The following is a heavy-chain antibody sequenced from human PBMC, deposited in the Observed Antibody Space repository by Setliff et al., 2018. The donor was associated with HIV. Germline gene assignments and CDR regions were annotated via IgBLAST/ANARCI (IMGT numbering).Heavy chain of an antibody. Sequence: SETLSLTCAVSGGSISSRSHYWGWIRQPPGKGLEWIGSVSNSGSTYYNPSLKSRFTISVDVSKNQFFLQLISVTAADTAVYYCARQGGYNSPLMVWGQGKLVTVSS. CDR1: GGSISSRSHY. CDR3: ARQGGYNSPLMV. D-gene: IGHD3-10*01. CDR2: VSNSGST. V-gene: IGHV4-39*01. J-gene: IGHJ4*02.